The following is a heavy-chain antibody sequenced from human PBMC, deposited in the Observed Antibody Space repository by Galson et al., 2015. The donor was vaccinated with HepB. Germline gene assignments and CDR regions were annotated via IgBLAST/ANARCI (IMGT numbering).Heavy chain of an antibody. J-gene: IGHJ4*02. CDR1: GFTFSSYA. CDR3: ARDWQWLVTANYFDY. D-gene: IGHD6-19*01. V-gene: IGHV3-30*04. CDR2: ISYDGSNK. Sequence: SLRLSCAVSGFTFSSYAMHWVRQAPGKGLEWVAVISYDGSNKDYADSVKGRFTISRDNSKNTLYLQMNSLRAEDTAVYYCARDWQWLVTANYFDYWGLGTLVTVSS.